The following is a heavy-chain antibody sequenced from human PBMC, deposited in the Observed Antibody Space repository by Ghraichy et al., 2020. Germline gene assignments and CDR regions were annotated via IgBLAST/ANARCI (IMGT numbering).Heavy chain of an antibody. Sequence: GGSLRLSCAASGFTFSSYGMHWVRQAPGKGLEWVAVIWYGGSNKYYADSVKGRFTISRDNSKNTLYLQMNSLRAEDTAVYYCARDKETYYDFWSGYYLDYFDYWGQGTLVTVSS. CDR3: ARDKETYYDFWSGYYLDYFDY. V-gene: IGHV3-33*01. CDR1: GFTFSSYG. J-gene: IGHJ4*02. D-gene: IGHD3-3*01. CDR2: IWYGGSNK.